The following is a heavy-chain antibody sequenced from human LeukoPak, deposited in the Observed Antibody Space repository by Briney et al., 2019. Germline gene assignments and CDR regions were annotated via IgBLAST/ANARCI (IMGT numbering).Heavy chain of an antibody. Sequence: QPGGSLRLSCAASGFTFSSYAMSWVRQAPGKGLEWVSAISGSGGSTYYADSVKGRFTISRDNAKNSLYLQMNSLRAEDTAVYYCARDSEGWVVAATVDYWGQGTLVTVSS. CDR1: GFTFSSYA. D-gene: IGHD2-15*01. V-gene: IGHV3-23*01. CDR3: ARDSEGWVVAATVDY. J-gene: IGHJ4*02. CDR2: ISGSGGST.